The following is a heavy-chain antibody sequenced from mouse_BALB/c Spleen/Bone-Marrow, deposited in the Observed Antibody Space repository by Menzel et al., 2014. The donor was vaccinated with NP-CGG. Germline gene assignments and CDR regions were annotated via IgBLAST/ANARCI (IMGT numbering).Heavy chain of an antibody. CDR1: GYEFSDSW. D-gene: IGHD1-1*01. CDR3: ARSLSVVTPMDY. Sequence: VQLQQSGPELVRPGASVKISCKASGYEFSDSWMNWVKQRPGQGLEWIGRIYPGDGDSIYNGKFKGKATLTSDKFSSTAYMQLSSLTSVDSAVYFCARSLSVVTPMDYWGQGISVTVSS. V-gene: IGHV1-82*01. CDR2: IYPGDGDS. J-gene: IGHJ4*01.